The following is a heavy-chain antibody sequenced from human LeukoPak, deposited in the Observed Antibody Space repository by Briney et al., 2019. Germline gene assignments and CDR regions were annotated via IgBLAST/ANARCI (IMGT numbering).Heavy chain of an antibody. J-gene: IGHJ4*02. CDR3: AKTEGSGLRNFDY. CDR1: GFTFNNYA. CDR2: ISYSGGST. D-gene: IGHD3-10*01. Sequence: PGGSLRLSCAASGFTFNNYAMSWVRQAPGKGLEWVSTISYSGGSTYYADSVKGRFTISRDNSKNTLYLQMNNLRAEDTAVYYCAKTEGSGLRNFDYWGQGPLVTVSS. V-gene: IGHV3-23*01.